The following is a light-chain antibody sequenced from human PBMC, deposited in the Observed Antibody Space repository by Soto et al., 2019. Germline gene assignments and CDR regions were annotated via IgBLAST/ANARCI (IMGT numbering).Light chain of an antibody. CDR2: EGS. Sequence: QSVLTQPASVSGSPGQSITISCTGTSSDVGSDNLVSWYQQHPGKAPKLMIYEGSKRPSGVSNRFSGSKSGNTASLTISGLQAEDEADYYCSSYTSSSTLFVFGTGTKVTVL. V-gene: IGLV2-14*02. CDR3: SSYTSSSTLFV. J-gene: IGLJ1*01. CDR1: SSDVGSDNL.